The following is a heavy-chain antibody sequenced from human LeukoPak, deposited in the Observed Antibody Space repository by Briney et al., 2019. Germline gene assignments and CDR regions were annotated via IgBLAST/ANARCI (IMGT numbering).Heavy chain of an antibody. CDR3: GGGQAIDF. Sequence: GGSLRLSCAASGFTFSDYWMYWVRQAPGKGLVWVSRIKSDGTGILYADFVEGRFTISRDNAKNALYLQMTSLRDEDTAVYYFGGGQAIDFWGQGILVTVSS. V-gene: IGHV3-74*03. J-gene: IGHJ4*02. CDR1: GFTFSDYW. D-gene: IGHD3-16*01. CDR2: IKSDGTGI.